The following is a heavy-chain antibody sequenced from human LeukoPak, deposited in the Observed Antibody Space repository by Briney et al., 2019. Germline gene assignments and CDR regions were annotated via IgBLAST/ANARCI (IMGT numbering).Heavy chain of an antibody. CDR2: IYYSGST. D-gene: IGHD3-9*01. J-gene: IGHJ4*02. CDR3: ARHPILTGPFDY. V-gene: IGHV4-59*08. CDR1: GGSISSYY. Sequence: PSETLSPTCTVSGGSISSYYWSWIRQPPGKGLEWIGYIYYSGSTNYNPSLKSRVTISVDTSKNQFSLKLSSVTAADTAVYYCARHPILTGPFDYWGQGTLVTVSS.